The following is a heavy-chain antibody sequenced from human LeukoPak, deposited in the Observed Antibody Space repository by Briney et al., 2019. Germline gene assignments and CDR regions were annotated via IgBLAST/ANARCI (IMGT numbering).Heavy chain of an antibody. V-gene: IGHV3-66*01. J-gene: IGHJ5*02. D-gene: IGHD3-10*01. Sequence: PGGSLRLSCAASGLTVSSNYMNWVRQAPGKGLEWVPVIYSGGSTYYADSVKGRFTISRDNSKNTLYLQMNSLRAEDTAVYYCARGAYGSGSYGNNWFDPWGQGTLVTVSS. CDR3: ARGAYGSGSYGNNWFDP. CDR1: GLTVSSNY. CDR2: IYSGGST.